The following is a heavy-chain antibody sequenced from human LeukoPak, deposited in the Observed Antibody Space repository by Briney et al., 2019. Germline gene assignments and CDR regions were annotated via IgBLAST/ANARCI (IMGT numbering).Heavy chain of an antibody. CDR1: GYTFTGYY. CDR3: ARGHSDIWYSLGH. V-gene: IGHV1-2*02. CDR2: INPNSGGT. J-gene: IGHJ4*02. D-gene: IGHD1-26*01. Sequence: ASVKVSCKTSGYTFTGYYIHWVRQASGQGLEWVAWINPNSGGTTYSQQFQGRVTLTRDTSISTAYMELSRLTSDDTAVYYCARGHSDIWYSLGHWGQGTLVTVSA.